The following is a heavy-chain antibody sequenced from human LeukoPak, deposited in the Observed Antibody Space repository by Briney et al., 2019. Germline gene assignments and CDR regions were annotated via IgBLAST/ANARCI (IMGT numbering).Heavy chain of an antibody. Sequence: SQTLSLTCAISGDSVSSNSAAWNWIRQSPSRGLEWLGRTYYRSKWYNDYAVSVKSRITINPDTSKNQFSLQLNSVTPEDTAVYYCARDFCTGDVCYGPDAFDIWGQGTMVTVSS. V-gene: IGHV6-1*01. J-gene: IGHJ3*02. CDR3: ARDFCTGDVCYGPDAFDI. CDR1: GDSVSSNSAA. CDR2: TYYRSKWYN. D-gene: IGHD2-8*02.